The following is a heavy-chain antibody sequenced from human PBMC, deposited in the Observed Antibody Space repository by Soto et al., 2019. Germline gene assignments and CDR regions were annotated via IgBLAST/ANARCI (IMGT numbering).Heavy chain of an antibody. D-gene: IGHD6-6*01. CDR2: INPSGGST. J-gene: IGHJ4*02. V-gene: IGHV1-46*01. Sequence: ASVKVFCKASGYTFTSYYMHWVRQAPGQGLEWMGIINPSGGSTSYAQKFQGRVTMTRDTSTSTVYMELSSLRSEDTAVYYCARSIAARQAFDYWGQGTLVTVSS. CDR3: ARSIAARQAFDY. CDR1: GYTFTSYY.